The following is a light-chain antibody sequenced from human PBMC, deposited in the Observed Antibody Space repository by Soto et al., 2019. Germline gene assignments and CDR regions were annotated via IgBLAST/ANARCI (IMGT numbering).Light chain of an antibody. J-gene: IGLJ1*01. V-gene: IGLV2-18*02. CDR2: DVN. CDR3: SSFTSSNTYV. Sequence: QSVLTQPPSVSGSPGQSVAISCTGTSSDIGAYNRVSWYQQPPGTAPKLMIYDVNNRPSGVPDRFSGSKSGSTASLTISGLQADDEADYYCSSFTSSNTYVFGTGTRSPS. CDR1: SSDIGAYNR.